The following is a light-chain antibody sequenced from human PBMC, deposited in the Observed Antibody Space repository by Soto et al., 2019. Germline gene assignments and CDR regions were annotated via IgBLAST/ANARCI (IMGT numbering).Light chain of an antibody. V-gene: IGLV2-8*01. CDR2: EIN. Sequence: QSALTQPPSASGSPGQSVTISCTGTSSDVGAYDYVSWYQQHPGKAPKLMIYEINKRPSGVPDRFSGSKSGNTASLTVSGLQAEEEADYYCSSFAGSNNFPYVFGTGTKRTVL. CDR3: SSFAGSNNFPYV. CDR1: SSDVGAYDY. J-gene: IGLJ1*01.